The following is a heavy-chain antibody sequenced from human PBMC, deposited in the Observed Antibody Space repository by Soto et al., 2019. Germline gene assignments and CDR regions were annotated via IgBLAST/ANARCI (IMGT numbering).Heavy chain of an antibody. V-gene: IGHV3-7*03. D-gene: IGHD5-18*01. Sequence: EVQLVESGGGLVKPGGSLRLSCAASGFSFSSYWMSWVRQAPGKGLEWVANIKQDGSEKYYVDSVKGRFTISRDNAKNSLYLQMNSLRAEDTAVYYCARERVYTWIQLWHDYYYYGMDVWGQGTTVTVSS. CDR1: GFSFSSYW. CDR3: ARERVYTWIQLWHDYYYYGMDV. CDR2: IKQDGSEK. J-gene: IGHJ6*02.